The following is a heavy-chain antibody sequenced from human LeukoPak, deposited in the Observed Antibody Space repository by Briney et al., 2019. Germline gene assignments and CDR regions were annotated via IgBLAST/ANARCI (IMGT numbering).Heavy chain of an antibody. CDR1: GFTFSSYW. J-gene: IGHJ4*02. D-gene: IGHD3-3*01. V-gene: IGHV3-7*01. CDR3: ARDIGDFWSGCYDYYFDY. CDR2: IKQDGSEK. Sequence: GGSLRLSCAASGFTFSSYWMSWVRQAPGKGLEWVANIKQDGSEKYYVDSVKGRFTISRDNAKNSLYLQMNSLRAEDTAVYYCARDIGDFWSGCYDYYFDYWGQGTLVTVSS.